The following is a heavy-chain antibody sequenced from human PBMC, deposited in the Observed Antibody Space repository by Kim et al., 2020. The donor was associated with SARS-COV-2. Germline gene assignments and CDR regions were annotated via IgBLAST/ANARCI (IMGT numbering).Heavy chain of an antibody. CDR3: ARGLLTGSRYYYYGMDV. CDR2: ISYDGSNK. Sequence: GGSLRLSCAASGFTFSSYAMHWVRQAPGKGLEWVAVISYDGSNKYYADSVKGRFTISRDNSKNTLYLQMNSLRAEDTAVYYCARGLLTGSRYYYYGMDVWGQGTMVTVSS. V-gene: IGHV3-30-3*01. CDR1: GFTFSSYA. D-gene: IGHD3-9*01. J-gene: IGHJ6*02.